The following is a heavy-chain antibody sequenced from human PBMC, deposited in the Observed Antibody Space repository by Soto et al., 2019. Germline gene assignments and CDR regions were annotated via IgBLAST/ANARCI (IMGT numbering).Heavy chain of an antibody. V-gene: IGHV1-2*02. D-gene: IGHD3-22*01. CDR2: INPNSGGT. J-gene: IGHJ4*02. Sequence: GASVKVSCKASGYTFTGYYMHWVRQAPGQGLEWMGWINPNSGGTNYAQKFQGRVTMTRDTSISTAYMELSRLRSDDTAVYYCARVGGTMIVVVEYYFDYWGQGTLVTVSS. CDR3: ARVGGTMIVVVEYYFDY. CDR1: GYTFTGYY.